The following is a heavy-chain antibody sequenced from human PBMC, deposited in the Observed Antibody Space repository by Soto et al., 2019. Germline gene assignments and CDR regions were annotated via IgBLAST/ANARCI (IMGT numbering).Heavy chain of an antibody. Sequence: QVQLVESGGGVVQPGRSLRLSCAASGFTFSSYGMHWVRQAPGKGLEWVAVIWYDGSNKYYADSVKGRFTISRDNSKNTLYLQMNSLRAEDTAVYYCARDHGSVQWLVPHSSTFFDYWGQGTLVTVSS. CDR3: ARDHGSVQWLVPHSSTFFDY. J-gene: IGHJ4*02. CDR2: IWYDGSNK. V-gene: IGHV3-33*01. D-gene: IGHD6-19*01. CDR1: GFTFSSYG.